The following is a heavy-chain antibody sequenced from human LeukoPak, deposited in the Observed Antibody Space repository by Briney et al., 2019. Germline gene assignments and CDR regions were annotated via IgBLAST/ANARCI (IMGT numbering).Heavy chain of an antibody. Sequence: PSETLSLTCTVSGGSISSYYWSWIRQPPGKGLEWIGYIHYSGSTNYNPSLKSRVTISVDTSKNQFSLKLSSVTAADTAVYYCARYLKGPVMVVYYFDYWGQGTLVTVSS. D-gene: IGHD5-18*01. CDR3: ARYLKGPVMVVYYFDY. CDR1: GGSISSYY. V-gene: IGHV4-59*01. J-gene: IGHJ4*02. CDR2: IHYSGST.